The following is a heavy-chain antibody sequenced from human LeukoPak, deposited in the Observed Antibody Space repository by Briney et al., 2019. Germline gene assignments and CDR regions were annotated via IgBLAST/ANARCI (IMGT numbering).Heavy chain of an antibody. D-gene: IGHD6-19*01. CDR1: GSSISGSSHY. V-gene: IGHV4-39*01. CDR3: ARQDYSSGWNYYYGTDD. CDR2: MYYSGST. Sequence: PSETLSLTCTVSGSSISGSSHYWGWIRQPPGKGLEWIGSMYYSGSTYYNPSLKSRVTISVDTSKNQFSLRLSSVTAADTAVYYCARQDYSSGWNYYYGTDDWGQGTTVTVSS. J-gene: IGHJ6*02.